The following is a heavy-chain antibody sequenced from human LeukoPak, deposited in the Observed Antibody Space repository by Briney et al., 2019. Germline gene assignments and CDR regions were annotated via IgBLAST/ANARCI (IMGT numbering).Heavy chain of an antibody. J-gene: IGHJ4*02. Sequence: GGSLRLSCAASGFTFSSYSMNWVRQAPGKGLEWVSSITTSSSSIYYADSVKGRFTISRDNAKNSLYLQVNSLRAEDTAVYYCARVYGDRDYWGQGTLVTVSS. V-gene: IGHV3-21*01. D-gene: IGHD4-17*01. CDR3: ARVYGDRDY. CDR1: GFTFSSYS. CDR2: ITTSSSSI.